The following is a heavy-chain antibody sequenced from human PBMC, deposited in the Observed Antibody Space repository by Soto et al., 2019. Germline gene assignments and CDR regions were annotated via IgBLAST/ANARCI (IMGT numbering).Heavy chain of an antibody. D-gene: IGHD3-10*01. CDR1: GGSISSSSYY. J-gene: IGHJ4*02. Sequence: SETLSLTCTVSGGSISSSSYYWGWIRQPPGKGLEWIGSIYYSGSTYYNPSLKSRVTISVDTSKNQFSLKLTSVTAADTAVYYCARLTRTGQLRVAYWGQGTLVTVSS. CDR3: ARLTRTGQLRVAY. V-gene: IGHV4-39*07. CDR2: IYYSGST.